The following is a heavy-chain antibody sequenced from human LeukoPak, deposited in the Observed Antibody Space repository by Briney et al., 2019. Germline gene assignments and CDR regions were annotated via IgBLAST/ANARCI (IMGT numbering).Heavy chain of an antibody. CDR2: ISYDGSMK. D-gene: IGHD6-19*01. CDR1: GFSFSSYA. Sequence: GRSLRLSCAASGFSFSSYAMHWVRQAPGKGLVWVTIISYDGSMKYYADSVKGRFTIFRDNSKNTLFLQMNSLRAEDTAVYYCARDWRSGGWTGPLDHWGQGTLVTVSS. J-gene: IGHJ4*02. CDR3: ARDWRSGGWTGPLDH. V-gene: IGHV3-30-3*01.